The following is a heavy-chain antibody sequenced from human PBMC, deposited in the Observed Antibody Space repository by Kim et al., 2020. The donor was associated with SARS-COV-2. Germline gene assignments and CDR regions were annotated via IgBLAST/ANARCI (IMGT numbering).Heavy chain of an antibody. D-gene: IGHD6-13*01. CDR1: GFTFGDYA. J-gene: IGHJ6*02. CDR3: TRVFYSSSWTYYYYYGMDV. V-gene: IGHV3-49*04. Sequence: GGSLRLSCTASGFTFGDYAMSWVRQAPGKGLEWVGFIRSKAHGGTTEYAASVKGRFTISRDDSTSIAYLQMNSLKTEDTAVYYCTRVFYSSSWTYYYYYGMDVWGQGTTVTVSS. CDR2: IRSKAHGGTT.